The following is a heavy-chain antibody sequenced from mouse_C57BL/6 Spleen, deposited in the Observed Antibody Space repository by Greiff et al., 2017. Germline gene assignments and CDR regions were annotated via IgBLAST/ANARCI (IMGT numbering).Heavy chain of an antibody. V-gene: IGHV1-18*01. Sequence: VQLQQSGPELVKPGASVKIPCKASGYTFTDYNMDWVKQSHGKSLEWIGDINPNNGGTIYNQKFKGKATLTVDKSSSTAYMELRSLTSEDTAVYYCARWGYGSSYDYAMDYWGQGTPVTVSS. J-gene: IGHJ4*01. D-gene: IGHD1-1*01. CDR1: GYTFTDYN. CDR3: ARWGYGSSYDYAMDY. CDR2: INPNNGGT.